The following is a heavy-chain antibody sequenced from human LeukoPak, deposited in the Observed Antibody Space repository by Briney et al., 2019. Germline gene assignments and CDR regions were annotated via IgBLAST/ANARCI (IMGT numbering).Heavy chain of an antibody. J-gene: IGHJ4*02. CDR1: GFSFSNSY. D-gene: IGHD6-19*01. CDR2: ISGSGGDI. V-gene: IGHV3-11*01. CDR3: AKGSSAWNEVSHFDY. Sequence: GGSLRLSCVVSGFSFSNSYMTWIRQTPGKGLESPAYISGSGGDIYYADSVKGRFTISRDNAKNSLYLQMNSLRAEDMALYYCAKGSSAWNEVSHFDYWGQGTLVTVSS.